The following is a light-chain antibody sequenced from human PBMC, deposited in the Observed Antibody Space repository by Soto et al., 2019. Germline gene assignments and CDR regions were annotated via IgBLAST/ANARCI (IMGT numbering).Light chain of an antibody. CDR3: QQSHSAVT. J-gene: IGKJ5*01. CDR1: QSIDNY. Sequence: DIPMTQSPSSLSASVGDRVTITCRASQSIDNYLSWYQQKPGKAPKLLIYKASNLQSGVPSRFSGSGSGTDFTLTISSLEPEDSATYYCQQSHSAVTFGQGTRLEIK. V-gene: IGKV1-39*01. CDR2: KAS.